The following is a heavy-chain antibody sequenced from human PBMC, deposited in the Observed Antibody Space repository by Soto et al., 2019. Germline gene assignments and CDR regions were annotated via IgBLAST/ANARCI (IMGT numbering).Heavy chain of an antibody. J-gene: IGHJ4*02. CDR1: GYTFTSYG. CDR2: ISAYNGNT. Sequence: QVQLVQSGAEVKKPGASVKVSCKASGYTFTSYGISWVRQAPGQGLEWMGWISAYNGNTNYAQKLPCRVNMTTDTTTSRGYMELRRMRSDDTAVYYCARDLTPEDYWGQGTLVTVSS. CDR3: ARDLTPEDY. V-gene: IGHV1-18*01.